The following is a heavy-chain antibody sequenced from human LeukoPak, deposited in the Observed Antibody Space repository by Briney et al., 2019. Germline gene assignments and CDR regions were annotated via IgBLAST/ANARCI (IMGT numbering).Heavy chain of an antibody. D-gene: IGHD3-10*01. Sequence: PGGSLRLSCAASGFTFSSYDMHWVRQIPGKSLEWVSAIDIGGATYYPTSMKGRFTISRENAKNSLYLQMDSLGAGDTAVYYCARGGIGLGSPYYGLDVWGQGTTVTVSS. CDR3: ARGGIGLGSPYYGLDV. CDR2: IDIGGAT. CDR1: GFTFSSYD. J-gene: IGHJ6*02. V-gene: IGHV3-13*01.